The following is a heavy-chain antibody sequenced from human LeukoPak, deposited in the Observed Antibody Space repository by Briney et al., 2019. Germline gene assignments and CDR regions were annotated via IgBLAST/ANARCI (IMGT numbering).Heavy chain of an antibody. J-gene: IGHJ4*02. CDR2: ISSSSSYI. V-gene: IGHV3-21*01. CDR3: ASLTGDYYDSSGYNGFDC. D-gene: IGHD3-22*01. Sequence: GGSLRLSCAASGFTFSSYSMNWVRQAPGKGLEWVSSISSSSSYIYYADSVKGRFTISRDNAKNSLYLQMNSLRAEDTAVYYCASLTGDYYDSSGYNGFDCWGQGTLVTVSS. CDR1: GFTFSSYS.